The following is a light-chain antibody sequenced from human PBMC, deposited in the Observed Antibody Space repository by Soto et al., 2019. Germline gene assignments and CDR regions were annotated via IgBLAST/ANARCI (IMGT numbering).Light chain of an antibody. CDR2: GAS. Sequence: EIVLTQSPGTLSLSPGVRATLSCRASQSVSSSYLAWYQQKPGQAPRLLIYGASSRATGIPDRFSGSGSGTDFTLTISRLEPEDFAVYYCQQYGSSPRGYTFGQGTKLEIK. CDR3: QQYGSSPRGYT. J-gene: IGKJ2*01. CDR1: QSVSSSY. V-gene: IGKV3-20*01.